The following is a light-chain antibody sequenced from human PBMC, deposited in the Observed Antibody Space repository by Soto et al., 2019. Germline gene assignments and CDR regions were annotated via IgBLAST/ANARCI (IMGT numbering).Light chain of an antibody. CDR1: QSVLYSSNNKNY. Sequence: DIVMTQSPDSLAVSLGERATINCKSSQSVLYSSNNKNYLAWYQQKPGQPPKLLIYWASTRKSGVPDRFSGSRSGTDFTLTISSLQAEDVAVYYCQQYYSTPPLTFGGRTKVEIK. CDR2: WAS. CDR3: QQYYSTPPLT. V-gene: IGKV4-1*01. J-gene: IGKJ4*01.